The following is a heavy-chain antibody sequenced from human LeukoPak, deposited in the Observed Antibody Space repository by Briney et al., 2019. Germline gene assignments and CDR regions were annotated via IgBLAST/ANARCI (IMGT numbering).Heavy chain of an antibody. D-gene: IGHD4-17*01. CDR1: GFTFRSYS. CDR2: IRYDGSNK. V-gene: IGHV3-30*02. CDR3: AKDTDGDYVFDY. J-gene: IGHJ4*02. Sequence: GGSLRLSCAASGFTFRSYSLSWVRQAPGKGLEWVAFIRYDGSNKYYADSVKGRFTISRDNSKNTLYLQMNSLRAEDTAVYYCAKDTDGDYVFDYWGQGTLVTVSS.